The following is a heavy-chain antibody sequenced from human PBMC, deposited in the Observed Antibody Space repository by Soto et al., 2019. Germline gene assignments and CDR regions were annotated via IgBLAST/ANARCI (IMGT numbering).Heavy chain of an antibody. J-gene: IGHJ6*02. Sequence: ETLSLTCSVSGGTISSYYWSWIRQPPGKGLEWIGYIYSRGTTSYNPSLKSRATILVDTSKNQFSLRLTSVTATDTAVYYCATGRISRGLDVWGQGTTVTVSS. CDR1: GGTISSYY. CDR3: ATGRISRGLDV. V-gene: IGHV4-59*12. CDR2: IYSRGTT.